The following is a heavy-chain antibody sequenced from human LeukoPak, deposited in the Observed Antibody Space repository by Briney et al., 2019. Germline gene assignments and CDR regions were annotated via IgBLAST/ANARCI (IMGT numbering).Heavy chain of an antibody. D-gene: IGHD2-2*01. J-gene: IGHJ4*02. Sequence: SETLSLTCAVSGGSMRNYYWSWIRHPPGKGVEWIGYTYDSGSSSYNPSLRSRVSISIDTSRNQFSLNLSSVTAADTAVYYCARGWASSWYYFDFWGQGTLVTVSS. CDR1: GGSMRNYY. V-gene: IGHV4-59*01. CDR3: ARGWASSWYYFDF. CDR2: TYDSGSS.